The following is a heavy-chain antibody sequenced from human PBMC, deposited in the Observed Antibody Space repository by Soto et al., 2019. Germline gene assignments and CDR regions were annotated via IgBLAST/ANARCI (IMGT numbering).Heavy chain of an antibody. CDR1: GFTFSSYG. CDR3: ATARDYDFWSGYFVRHATAASQLYYYGMDV. V-gene: IGHV3-30*03. CDR2: ISYDGSNK. Sequence: PGGSLRLSCAASGFTFSSYGMHWVRQAPGKGLEWVAVISYDGSNKYYADSVKGRFTISRDNSKNTLYLQMNSLRAEDTAVYYCATARDYDFWSGYFVRHATAASQLYYYGMDVWGQGTTVTVSS. J-gene: IGHJ6*02. D-gene: IGHD3-3*01.